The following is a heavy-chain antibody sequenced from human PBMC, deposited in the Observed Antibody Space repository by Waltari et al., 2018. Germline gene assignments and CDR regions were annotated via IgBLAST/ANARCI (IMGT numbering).Heavy chain of an antibody. J-gene: IGHJ4*02. CDR2: IIPIFGTA. Sequence: QVQLVQSGAEVKKPGSSVKVSCKASGGPFSSYAIRWVPPAPGQGLEWMGGIIPIFGTANYAQKFQGRVTITTDESTSTAYMELSSLRSEDTAVYYCARVGYYYGSGSIFDYWGQGTLVTVSS. D-gene: IGHD3-10*01. CDR1: GGPFSSYA. CDR3: ARVGYYYGSGSIFDY. V-gene: IGHV1-69*05.